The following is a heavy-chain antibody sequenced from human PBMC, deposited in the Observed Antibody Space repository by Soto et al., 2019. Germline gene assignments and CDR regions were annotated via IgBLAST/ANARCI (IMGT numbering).Heavy chain of an antibody. Sequence: SETLSLTCTVSGGSISSGDYYWSWIRQPPGKGLEWIGYIYYSGSTYYNPSLKSRVTISVDTSKNQFSLKLSSVTAADTAVYYCAREDIVVVPAAQRGYYYGMDVWGQGTTVTVSS. CDR3: AREDIVVVPAAQRGYYYGMDV. CDR1: GGSISSGDYY. J-gene: IGHJ6*02. V-gene: IGHV4-30-4*01. D-gene: IGHD2-2*01. CDR2: IYYSGST.